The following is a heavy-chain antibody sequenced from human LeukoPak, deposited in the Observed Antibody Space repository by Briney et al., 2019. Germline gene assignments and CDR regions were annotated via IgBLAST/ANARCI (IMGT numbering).Heavy chain of an antibody. CDR3: ARGLPGYSSSPPL. D-gene: IGHD6-6*01. CDR1: GGAISSYY. V-gene: IGHV4-4*07. J-gene: IGHJ4*02. Sequence: PSETLSLTCTVSGGAISSYYWSWIRQPAGKGLEWIGRIYPTGSTNYNPSLKSRVTMSVDTSKNQFSLKLSSVTAADTAVYYCARGLPGYSSSPPLWGQGTLVTVSS. CDR2: IYPTGST.